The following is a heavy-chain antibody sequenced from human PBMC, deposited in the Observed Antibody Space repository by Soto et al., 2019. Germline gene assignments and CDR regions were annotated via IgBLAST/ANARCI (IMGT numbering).Heavy chain of an antibody. D-gene: IGHD3-16*01. CDR1: GFTFSSYS. CDR2: ISSSSSYI. J-gene: IGHJ3*02. Sequence: GGSLRLSCAASGFTFSSYSMNWVRQAPGKGLEWVSSISSSSSYIYYADSVKGRFTISRDNAKNSLYLQMNSLRAEDTAVYYCSRSPDDDYIWGGAVGAFDIWGQGTMVTVSS. V-gene: IGHV3-21*01. CDR3: SRSPDDDYIWGGAVGAFDI.